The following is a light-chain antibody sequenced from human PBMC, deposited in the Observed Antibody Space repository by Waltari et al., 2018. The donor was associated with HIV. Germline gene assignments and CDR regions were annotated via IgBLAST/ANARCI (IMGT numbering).Light chain of an antibody. CDR3: QQYSFTPLT. V-gene: IGKV3-20*01. Sequence: EIVLTQSPVTLSLSPGDRATLSCRASETLSNNYLAWYQQKPGQAPRLLISAASSRATDIPGRFSGSGSGTQFTLTITGLEPEDSAVYFCQQYSFTPLTFGGGTKVEIK. J-gene: IGKJ4*01. CDR2: AAS. CDR1: ETLSNNY.